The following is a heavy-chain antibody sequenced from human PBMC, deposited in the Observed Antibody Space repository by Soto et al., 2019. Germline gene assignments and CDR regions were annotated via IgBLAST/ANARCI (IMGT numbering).Heavy chain of an antibody. V-gene: IGHV4-39*01. CDR3: ARTGRIAIFGVVTEFDP. Sequence: SETLSLTCTVSGDSIGGSNFYWGWLRQPPGKGLGWIGSIFYSGNTYYNPSLKSRVIMSVDTSKNQLSLRLNSVTAADTAVYYCARTGRIAIFGVVTEFDPWGPGTLVTVSS. J-gene: IGHJ5*02. D-gene: IGHD3-3*01. CDR2: IFYSGNT. CDR1: GDSIGGSNFY.